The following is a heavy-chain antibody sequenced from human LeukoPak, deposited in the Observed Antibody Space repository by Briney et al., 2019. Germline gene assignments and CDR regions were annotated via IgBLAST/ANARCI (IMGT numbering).Heavy chain of an antibody. J-gene: IGHJ4*02. CDR2: ISAYNGNT. D-gene: IGHD2-2*01. Sequence: EASVKVSCKASGYTFTSYGISWVRQAPGQGLEWMGWISAYNGNTNYAQKLQGRVTMTTDTPTSTAYMELRSLRSDDTAVYYCARDVVVVPAAIAGATTNFDYWGQGTLVTVSS. CDR1: GYTFTSYG. V-gene: IGHV1-18*01. CDR3: ARDVVVVPAAIAGATTNFDY.